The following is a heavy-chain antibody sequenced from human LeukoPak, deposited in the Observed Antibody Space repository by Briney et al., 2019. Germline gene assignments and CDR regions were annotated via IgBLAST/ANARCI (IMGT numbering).Heavy chain of an antibody. CDR2: TYYRSDWYS. Sequence: SQTLSLTCAISGDRVSSNSAAWNWIRQSPSRGLEWLGRTYYRSDWYSDYAVSVKSRVSITPDTVKNQFSLQLNSVTPEDTAIYYCAREGSYFDYWGQGTLVTVSS. V-gene: IGHV6-1*01. CDR3: AREGSYFDY. J-gene: IGHJ4*02. CDR1: GDRVSSNSAA.